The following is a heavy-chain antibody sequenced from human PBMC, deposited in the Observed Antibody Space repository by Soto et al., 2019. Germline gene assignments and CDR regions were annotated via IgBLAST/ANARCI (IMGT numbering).Heavy chain of an antibody. CDR2: IYNSGST. CDR3: ARGSTGYIASWYNY. CDR1: GASISSYS. J-gene: IGHJ4*02. Sequence: SETLSLTCTVSGASISSYSWSWIRQPPGKGLEWIGHIYNSGSTNYNPSLTSRVTISVDTSKNQFSLRLSSVTAADTAIYYCARGSTGYIASWYNYWGQGTLVTVSS. V-gene: IGHV4-59*08. D-gene: IGHD6-13*01.